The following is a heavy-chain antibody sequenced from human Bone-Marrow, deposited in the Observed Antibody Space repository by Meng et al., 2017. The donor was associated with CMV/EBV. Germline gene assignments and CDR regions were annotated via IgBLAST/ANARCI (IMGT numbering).Heavy chain of an antibody. CDR1: GGTFSSYA. CDR3: ARDGAYSSSPFGYYGMDV. J-gene: IGHJ6*02. Sequence: SCKASGGTFSSYAISWVRQAPGKGLEWVSVIYNEFSSTYYTDSVKGRFTISRDNAKNSLYLQMNSLRAEDTAVYYCARDGAYSSSPFGYYGMDVWGQGTTVTVSS. D-gene: IGHD6-6*01. V-gene: IGHV3-23*03. CDR2: IYNEFSST.